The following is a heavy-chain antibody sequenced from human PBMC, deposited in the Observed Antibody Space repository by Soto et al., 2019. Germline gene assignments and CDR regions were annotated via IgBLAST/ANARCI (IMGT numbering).Heavy chain of an antibody. CDR2: ISSSGDRP. CDR1: GFTFSNYA. D-gene: IGHD1-1*01. J-gene: IGHJ4*02. Sequence: EVQLLESGGGLVQPGGSLRLSCAASGFTFSNYAMSWVRQAPGKGLEWVSAISSSGDRPYYADSVKGRFTVARDNSKNTPYLQMNSLRFEDTAIYYGARNTIPLPHYWGQGTLVTVSS. V-gene: IGHV3-23*01. CDR3: ARNTIPLPHY.